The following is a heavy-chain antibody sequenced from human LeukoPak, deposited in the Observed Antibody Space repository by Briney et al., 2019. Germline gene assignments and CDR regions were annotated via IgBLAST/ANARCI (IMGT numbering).Heavy chain of an antibody. V-gene: IGHV1-18*01. CDR2: ISAYNGNT. Sequence: AAVKVSCKASGYPFANFGLTWVRQAPGQGLEWMGWISAYNGNTHYAQKYRGRLTLTTETSSSTAYLELRSLKSDDTAVYYCARDRVGGDLTGVSLYWGQGTLVTASS. CDR1: GYPFANFG. CDR3: ARDRVGGDLTGVSLY. D-gene: IGHD4-17*01. J-gene: IGHJ4*01.